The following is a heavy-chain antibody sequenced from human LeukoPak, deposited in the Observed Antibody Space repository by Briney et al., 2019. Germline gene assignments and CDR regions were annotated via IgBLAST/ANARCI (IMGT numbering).Heavy chain of an antibody. CDR2: IYYSGST. Sequence: SETLSLTCTVSGGSISSSSYYWGWIRQPPGKGLEWIGSIYYSGSTYYNPSLKSRVTMSVDTSKNQFSLKLSSVTAADTAVYYCARSSGLITIFGVVPYYFDYWGQGTLVTVSS. J-gene: IGHJ4*02. CDR3: ARSSGLITIFGVVPYYFDY. V-gene: IGHV4-39*01. D-gene: IGHD3-3*01. CDR1: GGSISSSSYY.